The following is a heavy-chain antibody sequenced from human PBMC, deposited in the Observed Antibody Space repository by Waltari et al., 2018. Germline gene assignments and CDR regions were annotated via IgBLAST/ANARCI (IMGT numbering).Heavy chain of an antibody. CDR1: GDSIRSHF. CDR2: RYCSGTK. V-gene: IGHV4-59*11. D-gene: IGHD3-22*01. J-gene: IGHJ3*02. Sequence: VQLQESGPGLVKPSETLSLRCNVSGDSIRSHFWSWNRQAPGKGREWIGHRYCSGTKDYHPSLKSRVAISIDTSKNHFSLNLRSVTAADTAIYYCARLPRGSVIIGAFDIWGQGTQVTVSS. CDR3: ARLPRGSVIIGAFDI.